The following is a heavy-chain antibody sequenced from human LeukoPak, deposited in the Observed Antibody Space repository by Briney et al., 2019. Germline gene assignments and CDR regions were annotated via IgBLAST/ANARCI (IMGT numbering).Heavy chain of an antibody. D-gene: IGHD3-3*01. V-gene: IGHV1-69*05. CDR3: AREPSRITVFYDY. J-gene: IGHJ4*02. CDR2: IIPIFGTA. CDR1: GGTFSSYA. Sequence: SVKVSCKASGGTFSSYAISWVRQAPGQGLEWMGRIIPIFGTANYAQKFQGRVTITTDESTSTAYMELSSLRSEDTAVYYCAREPSRITVFYDYWGQGTLVTVSS.